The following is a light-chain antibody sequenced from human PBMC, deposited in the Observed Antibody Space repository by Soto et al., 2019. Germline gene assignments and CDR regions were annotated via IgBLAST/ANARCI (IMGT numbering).Light chain of an antibody. Sequence: DIQLTQSPSFLSASVGDRVTITCRASQGISSYLAWYQQKPGQAPRLLIYAASTLQIGVPSRFSGSGSATDITLTISSLQPADFATYYCQQHNSYPHAFGGGTTVEIK. CDR2: AAS. J-gene: IGKJ4*01. CDR1: QGISSY. V-gene: IGKV1-9*01. CDR3: QQHNSYPHA.